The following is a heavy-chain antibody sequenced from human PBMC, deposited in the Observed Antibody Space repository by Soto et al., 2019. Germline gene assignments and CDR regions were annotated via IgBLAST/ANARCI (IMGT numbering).Heavy chain of an antibody. CDR3: ARGAVTPDS. V-gene: IGHV3-23*01. CDR2: ISASGGST. D-gene: IGHD3-10*01. J-gene: IGHJ4*02. CDR1: GFTFDSFA. Sequence: PGGSLRLSCAASGFTFDSFAMTWVRQAPGKGLEWVSAISASGGSTYYADSVKGRFTISRDSSKNTLYLQMNSLRAEDTAVYYCARGAVTPDSWGQGTLGTVSS.